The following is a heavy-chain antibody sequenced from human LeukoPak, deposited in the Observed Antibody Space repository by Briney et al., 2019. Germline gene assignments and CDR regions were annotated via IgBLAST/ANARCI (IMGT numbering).Heavy chain of an antibody. CDR1: GGSISSSSHY. V-gene: IGHV4-39*07. CDR3: ARDRPYYYDSSGYYGTAYNDAFDI. CDR2: ISNSGST. Sequence: SETLSLTCTVSGGSISSSSHYWGWIRQPPGEGLEWIGSISNSGSTYYNPSLKSRVTISVDTSKNQFSLKLSSVTAADTAVYYCARDRPYYYDSSGYYGTAYNDAFDIWGQGTMVTVSS. J-gene: IGHJ3*02. D-gene: IGHD3-22*01.